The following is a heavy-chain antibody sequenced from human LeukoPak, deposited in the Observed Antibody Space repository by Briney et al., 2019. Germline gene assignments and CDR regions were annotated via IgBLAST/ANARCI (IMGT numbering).Heavy chain of an antibody. V-gene: IGHV3-33*01. CDR3: ARGTDTAMVTGGYNWFDP. CDR2: IWYDGSSK. CDR1: GFTFSSYG. D-gene: IGHD5-18*01. Sequence: PGGSLRLSCAASGFTFSSYGMHWVRQAPGKGLEWVAVIWYDGSSKYYADSVEGRFTISRDNFNNTLYLQMNSLRAEDTAVYYCARGTDTAMVTGGYNWFDPWGQGTLVTVSS. J-gene: IGHJ5*02.